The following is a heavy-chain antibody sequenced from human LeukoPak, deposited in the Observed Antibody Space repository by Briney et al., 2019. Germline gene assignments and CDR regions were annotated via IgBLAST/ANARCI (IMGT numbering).Heavy chain of an antibody. Sequence: GGSLRLSCVASGFTFSSYATSWVRQAPGKGLEWVSAISGSGITTYYADSVKGRFTISRDNSKNTLYLQMNSLRAEDTAVYYCAKAYYYDSSDLPYYFDYWGQGTLVTVSS. CDR1: GFTFSSYA. J-gene: IGHJ4*02. CDR3: AKAYYYDSSDLPYYFDY. D-gene: IGHD3-22*01. CDR2: ISGSGITT. V-gene: IGHV3-23*01.